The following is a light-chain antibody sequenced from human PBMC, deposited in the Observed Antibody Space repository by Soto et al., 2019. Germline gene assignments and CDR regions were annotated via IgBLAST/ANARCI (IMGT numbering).Light chain of an antibody. CDR1: SSDIGTYDY. J-gene: IGLJ1*01. CDR2: EVI. CDR3: CSYTTSTTYV. Sequence: QSALTQPASVSGSPGQSITISCTGTSSDIGTYDYVSWYQQHPGKAPKLMIYEVINRPSGISNRFSGSKSGNTASLTISGSQAEDEADYYCCSYTTSTTYVFGTGTKVTVL. V-gene: IGLV2-14*01.